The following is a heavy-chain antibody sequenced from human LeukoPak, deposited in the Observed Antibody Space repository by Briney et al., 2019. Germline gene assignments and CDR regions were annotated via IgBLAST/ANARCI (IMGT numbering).Heavy chain of an antibody. CDR3: ARDRMAIFGVVIV. Sequence: SETLSLTCTVSGYSISSGYYWGWIRQPPGKGLEWIGSFYHSGSTYYNPSLKSRVTISVDTSKNQFSLKLSSVTAADTAVYYCARDRMAIFGVVIVWGKGTTVTVSS. CDR2: FYHSGST. J-gene: IGHJ6*04. D-gene: IGHD3-3*01. CDR1: GYSISSGYY. V-gene: IGHV4-38-2*02.